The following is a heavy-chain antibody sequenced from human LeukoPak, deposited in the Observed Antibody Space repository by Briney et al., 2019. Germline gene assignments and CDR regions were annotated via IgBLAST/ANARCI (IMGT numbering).Heavy chain of an antibody. V-gene: IGHV3-23*01. D-gene: IGHD2-2*01. J-gene: IGHJ4*02. CDR2: ISDSGGST. Sequence: GGSLRLSCAASGFTFSSYAMSWVRQAPGKGLEWVSAISDSGGSTYYADSVKGRFTISRDNSKNTLYLQMNSLRAEDTAVYYCAKVNGLYCSSTSCTSVYWGQGTLVTVSS. CDR1: GFTFSSYA. CDR3: AKVNGLYCSSTSCTSVY.